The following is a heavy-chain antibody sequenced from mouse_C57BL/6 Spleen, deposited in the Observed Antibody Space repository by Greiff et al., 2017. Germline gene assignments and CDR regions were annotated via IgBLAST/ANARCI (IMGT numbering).Heavy chain of an antibody. D-gene: IGHD2-12*01. V-gene: IGHV14-4*01. CDR1: GFNIKDDY. J-gene: IGHJ2*01. CDR3: TTRYRGY. Sequence: VQLQQSGAELVRPGASVKLSCTASGFNIKDDYMHWVKQRPEQGLEWIGWIDPENGDTEYASKFQGKATITADTSSHTAYLQLSSLTAEDTAVYFCTTRYRGYWGQGTPLTVSS. CDR2: IDPENGDT.